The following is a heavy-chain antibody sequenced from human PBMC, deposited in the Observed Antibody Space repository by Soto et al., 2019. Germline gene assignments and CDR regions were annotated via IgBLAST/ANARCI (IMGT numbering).Heavy chain of an antibody. CDR2: ISGSGGST. CDR3: AKTGFGRYCSSTSCVHFDY. J-gene: IGHJ4*01. D-gene: IGHD2-2*01. V-gene: IGHV3-23*01. Sequence: EVQVLESGGGLVQPGGSLRLSCVASGFTFTTYAMTWVRQAPGKGLEWVSIISGSGGSTHYADSVKGRFIISRDNSKNPLYLQMNGLRAEDTAVYYCAKTGFGRYCSSTSCVHFDYWGHGALVTVSS. CDR1: GFTFTTYA.